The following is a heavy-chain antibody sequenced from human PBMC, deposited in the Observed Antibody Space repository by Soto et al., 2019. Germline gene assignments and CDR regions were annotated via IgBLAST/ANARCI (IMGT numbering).Heavy chain of an antibody. CDR2: INPAGSVT. J-gene: IGHJ4*02. Sequence: ASVKVSCKASGISFINHYVHWVRQAPGQGPKWMGVINPAGSVTVYALKLQDRVTVTRDTSTSTVYMELNSLTSEDTAVYYCATDSSGYYGGYWGQGTLVTVSS. V-gene: IGHV1-46*01. CDR3: ATDSSGYYGGY. CDR1: GISFINHY. D-gene: IGHD3-22*01.